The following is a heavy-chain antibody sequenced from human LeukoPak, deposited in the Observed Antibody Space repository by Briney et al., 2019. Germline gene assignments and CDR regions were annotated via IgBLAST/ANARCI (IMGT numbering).Heavy chain of an antibody. D-gene: IGHD7-27*01. CDR1: GGSISSYY. CDR2: IYYSGST. J-gene: IGHJ3*02. V-gene: IGHV4-59*01. CDR3: ARDNWGSYDAFDI. Sequence: SETLSLTCTVSGGSISSYYWSWIRQPPGKGLEWIGYIYYSGSTNYNPSLKSRVTISVDTSKNQFSLKLSSVTAADTAAYYCARDNWGSYDAFDIWGQGTMVTVSS.